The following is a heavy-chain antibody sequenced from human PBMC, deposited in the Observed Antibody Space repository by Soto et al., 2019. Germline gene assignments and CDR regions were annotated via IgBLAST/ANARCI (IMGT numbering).Heavy chain of an antibody. J-gene: IGHJ6*02. CDR2: ISDYNGNT. CDR1: GYTFTSYA. CDR3: ARAGYIGAVQPAIGLGGMDV. Sequence: VASVKVSCKASGYTFTSYAISWVRQAPGQGLEWMGWISDYNGNTNYAQKFQGRVTMTTDTSTSTAYMELRSLRSDDTAVYYCARAGYIGAVQPAIGLGGMDVWGQGTTVTVSS. D-gene: IGHD2-2*02. V-gene: IGHV1-18*01.